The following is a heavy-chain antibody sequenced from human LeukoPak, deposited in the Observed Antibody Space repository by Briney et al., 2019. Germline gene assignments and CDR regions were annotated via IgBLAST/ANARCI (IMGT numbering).Heavy chain of an antibody. CDR3: ATGPRVVRGVIYYYYGMDV. CDR2: FDPEDGET. J-gene: IGHJ6*02. CDR1: GYTLTELS. V-gene: IGHV1-24*01. Sequence: GASVKVSCKVSGYTLTELSMHWVRQAPGKGLEWMGGFDPEDGETIYAQKFQGRVTMTEDTSTDTAYMELSSLRSEDTAVYYCATGPRVVRGVIYYYYGMDVWGQGTTVTVSS. D-gene: IGHD3-10*01.